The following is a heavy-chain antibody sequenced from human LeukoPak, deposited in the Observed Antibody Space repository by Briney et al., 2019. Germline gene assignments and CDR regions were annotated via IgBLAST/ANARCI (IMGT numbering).Heavy chain of an antibody. CDR1: GFTFSSYS. J-gene: IGHJ4*02. Sequence: GGSLRLSCAASGFTFSSYSMNLVRQAPGKGLEWVSSISSSSSYIYYADSVKGRFTISRDNAKNSLYLQMNSLRAEDTAVYYCARDRSDYGDYIFDYWGQGTLVTVSS. V-gene: IGHV3-21*01. D-gene: IGHD4-17*01. CDR3: ARDRSDYGDYIFDY. CDR2: ISSSSSYI.